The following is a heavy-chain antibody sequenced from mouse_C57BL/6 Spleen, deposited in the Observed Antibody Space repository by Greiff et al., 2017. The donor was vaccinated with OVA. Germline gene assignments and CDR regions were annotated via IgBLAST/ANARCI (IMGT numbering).Heavy chain of an antibody. CDR3: AREATVVATEAMDY. J-gene: IGHJ4*01. CDR1: GYSITSGYY. Sequence: EVKLQESGPGLVKPSQSLSFTCSVTGYSITSGYYWNWIRQFPGNKLEWMGYISYDGSNNYNPSLKNRISITRDTSKNQFFLKLNSVTTEDTATYYCAREATVVATEAMDYWGQGTSVTVSS. V-gene: IGHV3-6*01. CDR2: ISYDGSN. D-gene: IGHD1-1*01.